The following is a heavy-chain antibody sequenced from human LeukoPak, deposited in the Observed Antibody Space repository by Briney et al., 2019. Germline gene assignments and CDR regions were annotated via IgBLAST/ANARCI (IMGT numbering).Heavy chain of an antibody. Sequence: SGTLSLTCAVSGGSISSSNWWSWVRQPPGKGLEWIGEIYHSGSTNYNPSLKSRVTKSVDKSKNQFSLKLSSVTAADTAVYYCARGEIAAAGTDYWGQGTLVTVSS. CDR2: IYHSGST. D-gene: IGHD6-13*01. J-gene: IGHJ4*02. CDR3: ARGEIAAAGTDY. CDR1: GGSISSSNW. V-gene: IGHV4-4*02.